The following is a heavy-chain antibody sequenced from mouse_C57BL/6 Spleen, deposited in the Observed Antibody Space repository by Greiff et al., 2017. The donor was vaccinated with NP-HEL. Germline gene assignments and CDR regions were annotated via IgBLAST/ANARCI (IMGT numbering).Heavy chain of an antibody. D-gene: IGHD2-3*01. CDR3: ARSFYEIIYYYAMDY. CDR1: GYTFTSYW. Sequence: QVQLQQPGAELVKPGASVKMSCKASGYTFTSYWITWVKQRPGQGLEWIGDIYPGSGSTNYNEKFKSKATLTVATSSSTAYMQLSSLTSEDSAVYYCARSFYEIIYYYAMDYWGQGTSVTVSS. CDR2: IYPGSGST. V-gene: IGHV1-55*01. J-gene: IGHJ4*01.